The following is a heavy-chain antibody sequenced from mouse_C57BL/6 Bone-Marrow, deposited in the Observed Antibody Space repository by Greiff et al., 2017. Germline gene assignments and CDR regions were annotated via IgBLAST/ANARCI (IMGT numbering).Heavy chain of an antibody. D-gene: IGHD4-1*01. CDR1: GYTFPSYW. CDR2: IAPSDSYT. Sequence: QVQLQQPGAELVKPGASVKLSCKASGYTFPSYWMQWVKQRPGQGLEWIGEIAPSDSYTNYNQKFKGKATLTVDTSSSTAYMQLSSLTSEDSAVYYCARTGTLFAYWGQGTLVTVSA. J-gene: IGHJ3*01. CDR3: ARTGTLFAY. V-gene: IGHV1-50*01.